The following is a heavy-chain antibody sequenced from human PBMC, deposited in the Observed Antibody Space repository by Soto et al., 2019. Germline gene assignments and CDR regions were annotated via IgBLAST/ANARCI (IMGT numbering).Heavy chain of an antibody. V-gene: IGHV3-23*01. CDR2: ISGSGGTT. CDR1: GFTFSSYG. J-gene: IGHJ4*02. CDR3: ASPRGGYCSGGSCYVIDY. Sequence: EVQLLESGGGLVQPGGSLRLSCAASGFTFSSYGMSWVRQAPGKGLEWVSGISGSGGTTNYADSVKGRFTISRDNSKNMLYIQMNSLRAEDTAVYYCASPRGGYCSGGSCYVIDYWGQGTLVTVSS. D-gene: IGHD2-15*01.